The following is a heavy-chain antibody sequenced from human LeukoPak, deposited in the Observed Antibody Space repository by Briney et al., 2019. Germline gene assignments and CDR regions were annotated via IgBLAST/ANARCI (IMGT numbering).Heavy chain of an antibody. CDR1: GFTFSTYS. V-gene: IGHV3-21*01. D-gene: IGHD3-10*01. CDR3: ARDDFGDSIDY. Sequence: GGSLRLSCAASGFTFSTYSMNWVRQAPGRGLEWVSSITSSRTYMYYADSVKGRFTISRDNAKNSLYLQMDSLRAEDTAVYYCARDDFGDSIDYWGQGTLVTVSS. CDR2: ITSSRTYM. J-gene: IGHJ4*02.